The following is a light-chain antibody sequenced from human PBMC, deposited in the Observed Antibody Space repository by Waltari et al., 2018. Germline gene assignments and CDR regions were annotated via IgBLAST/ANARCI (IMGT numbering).Light chain of an antibody. J-gene: IGLJ3*02. V-gene: IGLV3-25*03. CDR2: KDT. Sequence: YELKRPPSVSVSPGQTARITCSGDAFPNQYASWCQQKPGQAPVVVIYKDTERPSGIPERFSGSSSGTTVTLTISGVQAEDAADYYCQSGDSSGTSWVFGGGTKLTVL. CDR1: AFPNQY. CDR3: QSGDSSGTSWV.